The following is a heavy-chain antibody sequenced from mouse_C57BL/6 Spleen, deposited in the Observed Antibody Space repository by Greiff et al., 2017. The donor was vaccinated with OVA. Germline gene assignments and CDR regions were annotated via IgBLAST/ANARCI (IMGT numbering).Heavy chain of an antibody. J-gene: IGHJ1*03. V-gene: IGHV1-9*01. CDR3: ERLGLLRGYIDV. D-gene: IGHD1-1*01. CDR2: LLPGSGST. CDR1: GYTFTGYW. Sequence: VKLQESGAELMKPGASVKLSCKATGYTFTGYWIEWVKQRPGHGLEWIGELLPGSGSTNYNEQFKGKATFNSDTSSNTAYMQLSSLTTEDSEIYDGERLGLLRGYIDVWGKGTTVTVSS.